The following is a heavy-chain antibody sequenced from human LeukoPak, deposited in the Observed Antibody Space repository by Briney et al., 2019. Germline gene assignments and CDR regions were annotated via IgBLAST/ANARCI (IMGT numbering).Heavy chain of an antibody. V-gene: IGHV3-20*04. CDR1: GFTFDDYG. J-gene: IGHJ4*02. CDR2: INWNGGST. Sequence: PGGSLRLFCAASGFTFDDYGMSWVRQATGKGLEWVSGINWNGGSTGYADSVKGRFTISKDNAKNSLYLQMNSLRAEDTALYYCARYYYDSSGYYGAFDYWGQGTLVTVSS. CDR3: ARYYYDSSGYYGAFDY. D-gene: IGHD3-22*01.